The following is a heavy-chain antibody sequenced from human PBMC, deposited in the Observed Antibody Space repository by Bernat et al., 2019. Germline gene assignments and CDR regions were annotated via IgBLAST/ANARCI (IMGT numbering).Heavy chain of an antibody. V-gene: IGHV3-23*01. Sequence: EVQLLESGGGLVQPGGSLRLSCAASGFTFNSYAMSWVRQAPGKGLEWVSAISGSGGSTYYADSVKGRFTISRDNSKNTLYLQMNSLRAEDTAVYYCARERGVDTAMVALFYYYYGMDVWGQGTTVTVSS. CDR2: ISGSGGST. CDR1: GFTFNSYA. D-gene: IGHD5-18*01. CDR3: ARERGVDTAMVALFYYYYGMDV. J-gene: IGHJ6*02.